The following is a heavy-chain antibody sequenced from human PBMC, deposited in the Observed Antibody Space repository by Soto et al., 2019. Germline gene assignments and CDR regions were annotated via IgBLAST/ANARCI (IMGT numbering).Heavy chain of an antibody. V-gene: IGHV1-69*02. CDR1: GGTFSSYT. D-gene: IGHD4-17*01. Sequence: QVQLVQSGAEVKKPGSSVKVSCKASGGTFSSYTISWVRQAPGQGLEWMGRIIPILGIANYAQKFQGRVTITAEKSTSTAYMELSSLRPEDTAVYYCAGLYTVSAYWGQGTLVTVSS. CDR2: IIPILGIA. J-gene: IGHJ4*02. CDR3: AGLYTVSAY.